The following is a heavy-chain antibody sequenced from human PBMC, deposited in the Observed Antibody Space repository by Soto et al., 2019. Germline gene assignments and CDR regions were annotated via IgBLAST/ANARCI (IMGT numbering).Heavy chain of an antibody. Sequence: SVKVSCKASGGTFSSYAISWVRQAPGQGLEWMGGIIPIFGTANYAQKFQGRVTITADESTSTAYMELSSLRSEDTAVYYCARGLWADDFWSGYLFYYDSSGYYFFDYWGQGTLVTVSS. CDR3: ARGLWADDFWSGYLFYYDSSGYYFFDY. CDR2: IIPIFGTA. D-gene: IGHD3-22*01. CDR1: GGTFSSYA. J-gene: IGHJ4*02. V-gene: IGHV1-69*13.